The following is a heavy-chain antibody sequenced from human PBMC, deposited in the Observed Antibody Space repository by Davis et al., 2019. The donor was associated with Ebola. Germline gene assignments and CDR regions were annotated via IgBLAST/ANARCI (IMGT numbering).Heavy chain of an antibody. D-gene: IGHD2-2*02. CDR3: ARDWGPLEGPAAIIYYYGMDV. V-gene: IGHV1-69*13. CDR2: IIPIFGTA. J-gene: IGHJ6*02. CDR1: GGTFSSYA. Sequence: SVKVSCKASGGTFSSYAISWVRQAPGQGLEWMGGIIPIFGTANYAQKFQGRVTITADESTSTAYMELSSLRSEDTAVYYCARDWGPLEGPAAIIYYYGMDVWGQGTTVTVSS.